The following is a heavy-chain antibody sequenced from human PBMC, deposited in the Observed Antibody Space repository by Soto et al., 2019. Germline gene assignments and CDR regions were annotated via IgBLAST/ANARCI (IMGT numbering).Heavy chain of an antibody. CDR3: ARDGGSVKPKYYFGY. Sequence: GGYLRSSCAASRFTFSSYAMHWVRQAPGKGLAWVAVISYDGSNKYYAGSVKGRFTISTDNSKNTVYLEMNSLRAEDTAVYYCARDGGSVKPKYYFGYGGQGTLVTDSS. CDR2: ISYDGSNK. D-gene: IGHD2-15*01. V-gene: IGHV3-30-3*01. CDR1: RFTFSSYA. J-gene: IGHJ4*02.